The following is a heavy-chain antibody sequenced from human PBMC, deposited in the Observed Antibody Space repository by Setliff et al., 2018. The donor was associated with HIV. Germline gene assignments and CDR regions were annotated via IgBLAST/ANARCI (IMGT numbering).Heavy chain of an antibody. Sequence: LSLTCTVSGDSISSSTFYWGWIRQPPGKGLEWIGSIYYSGTTYYNPSLKSRVAISVDTSKNQSSLKLSSVTAADTAVYYCARPRLRGSGAFDIWGQGTMVTVSS. CDR3: ARPRLRGSGAFDI. D-gene: IGHD2-21*01. CDR2: IYYSGTT. J-gene: IGHJ3*02. CDR1: GDSISSSTFY. V-gene: IGHV4-39*01.